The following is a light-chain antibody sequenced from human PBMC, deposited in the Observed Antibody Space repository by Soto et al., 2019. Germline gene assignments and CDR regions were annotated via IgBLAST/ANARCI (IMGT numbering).Light chain of an antibody. Sequence: DTVMTQSPDSLAVSLGERATIKCKSTQSLLYSSDKKNYLAWYQQKPGQPPKLLIYWASIRESGVPERFSGSGSGTDFTLTISSLEPEDFAVYYCQQRSNWPITFGQGTRLEIK. V-gene: IGKV4-1*01. CDR3: QQRSNWPIT. CDR1: QSLLYSSDKKNY. J-gene: IGKJ5*01. CDR2: WAS.